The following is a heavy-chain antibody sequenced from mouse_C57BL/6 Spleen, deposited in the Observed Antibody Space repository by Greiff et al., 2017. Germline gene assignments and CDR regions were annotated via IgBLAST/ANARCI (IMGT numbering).Heavy chain of an antibody. Sequence: EVKLQESGPGLVKPSQSLSLTCSVTGYSITSGYYWNWIRQFPGNKLEWMGYISYDGSNNYNPSLKNRISITRDTSKNQFFQKLNSVTTEDTATYYCAREGYDGAMDYWGQGTSVTVSS. J-gene: IGHJ4*01. CDR3: AREGYDGAMDY. CDR1: GYSITSGYY. CDR2: ISYDGSN. D-gene: IGHD2-2*01. V-gene: IGHV3-6*01.